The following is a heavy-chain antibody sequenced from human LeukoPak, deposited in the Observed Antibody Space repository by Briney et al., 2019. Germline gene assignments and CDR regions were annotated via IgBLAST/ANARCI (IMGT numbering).Heavy chain of an antibody. CDR3: ARAGYSYGFYRWFDP. D-gene: IGHD5-18*01. CDR1: GYTFTGYY. Sequence: ASVKVSCKASGYTFTGYYMHWVRQAPGQGLEWMGWINPNSGGTNYAQKFQGRVTMTRDTSRSTAYMELSRLRSDDTAVYYCARAGYSYGFYRWFDPWGQGTLVTVSS. V-gene: IGHV1-2*02. CDR2: INPNSGGT. J-gene: IGHJ5*02.